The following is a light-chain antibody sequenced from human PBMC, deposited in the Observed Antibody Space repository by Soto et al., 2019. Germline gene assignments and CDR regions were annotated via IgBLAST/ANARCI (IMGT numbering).Light chain of an antibody. J-gene: IGKJ2*01. Sequence: DIVMTQAPDSLAVSLGERATINCKSSQSVFYSANKKNYLAWYQQKSGQPPKLLIYWASTRDSGVPDRFSGSGCGTDFTLTISSLQAEDVAVFYCHQYYSTPQAFGQGTKLEIK. V-gene: IGKV4-1*01. CDR3: HQYYSTPQA. CDR2: WAS. CDR1: QSVFYSANKKNY.